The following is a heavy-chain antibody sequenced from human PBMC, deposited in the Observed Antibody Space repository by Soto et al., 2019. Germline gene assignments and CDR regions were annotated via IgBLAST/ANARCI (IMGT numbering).Heavy chain of an antibody. CDR1: GGSISSGGYY. Sequence: KSSETLSLTCTVSGGSISSGGYYWSWIRQHPGKGLEWIGYIYYSGSTYYNPSLKSRVTISVDTSKNQFSLKLSSVTAADTAVYYCARAWDDSSGYYYFDYWGQGTLVTVSS. V-gene: IGHV4-31*03. CDR2: IYYSGST. CDR3: ARAWDDSSGYYYFDY. J-gene: IGHJ4*02. D-gene: IGHD3-22*01.